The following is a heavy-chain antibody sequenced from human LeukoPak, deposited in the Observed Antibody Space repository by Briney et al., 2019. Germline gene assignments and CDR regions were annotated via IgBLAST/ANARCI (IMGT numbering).Heavy chain of an antibody. V-gene: IGHV3-21*01. D-gene: IGHD1-1*01. CDR3: ARALTTLTYEGY. Sequence: GGSLRLSCAASGFTFSSYTMHWIRQAPGKELEWVSSINGSNSYIFYADSVKGRFTVSRDNAKDSLYLQMNSLRAEDTAVYYCARALTTLTYEGYWGQGTLVTVSS. J-gene: IGHJ4*02. CDR1: GFTFSSYT. CDR2: INGSNSYI.